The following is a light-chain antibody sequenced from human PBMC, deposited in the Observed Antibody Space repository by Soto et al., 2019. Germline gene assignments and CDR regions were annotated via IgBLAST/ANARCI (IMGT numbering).Light chain of an antibody. CDR2: LEGSGSY. CDR3: ETWDTNTRV. CDR1: SGHSSYI. Sequence: QLVLTQSSSASASLGSSVKLTCTLSSGHSSYIIAWHQQEPGKAPRYLMKLEGSGSYNKGSGVPDRFSGSRSGADRYLTISNLQSEDEADYYCETWDTNTRVFGGVTKVTVL. J-gene: IGLJ3*02. V-gene: IGLV4-60*03.